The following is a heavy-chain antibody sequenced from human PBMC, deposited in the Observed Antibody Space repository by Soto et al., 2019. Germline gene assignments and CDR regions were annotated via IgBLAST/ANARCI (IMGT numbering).Heavy chain of an antibody. CDR2: ISGSGGST. D-gene: IGHD3-10*01. V-gene: IGHV3-23*01. CDR3: AKDWGYYGSGPPRGVFDY. CDR1: GFTFSSYA. J-gene: IGHJ4*02. Sequence: EVQLLESGGGLVQPGGSLRLSCAASGFTFSSYAMSWVRQAPGKGLEWVSAISGSGGSTYYADSVKGRFTISRDNSKNTLYRQMNSLRAEDTAVYYCAKDWGYYGSGPPRGVFDYWGQGTLVTVSS.